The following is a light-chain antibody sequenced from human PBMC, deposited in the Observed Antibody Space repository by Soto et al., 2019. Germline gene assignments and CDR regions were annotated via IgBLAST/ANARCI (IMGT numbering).Light chain of an antibody. CDR2: EVS. CDR3: NRFTTCNPFPYV. J-gene: IGLJ1*01. V-gene: IGLV2-14*01. Sequence: QSALTQPASVSGSSGQSITISCSGTNSDIGSYNYVSWYLQHPGKAPKLIVFEVSNRPSGISDRFSGSKSGNTAYLTISGLQTEDEAFYYSNRFTTCNPFPYVFCT. CDR1: NSDIGSYNY.